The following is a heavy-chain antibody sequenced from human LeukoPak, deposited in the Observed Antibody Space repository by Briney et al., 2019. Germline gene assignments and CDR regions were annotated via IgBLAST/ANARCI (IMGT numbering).Heavy chain of an antibody. CDR1: GGSISSYY. D-gene: IGHD2-2*01. CDR3: ARVQVVPAAISPSGYYYYGMDV. Sequence: PSETLSLTCTVSGGSISSYYWSWIRQPPGKGLEWVGYIYYSGSTNYNPSLKSRVTISVDTSKNQFSLTLSSVTAADTAVYYCARVQVVPAAISPSGYYYYGMDVWGKGTTVTVSS. V-gene: IGHV4-59*01. CDR2: IYYSGST. J-gene: IGHJ6*04.